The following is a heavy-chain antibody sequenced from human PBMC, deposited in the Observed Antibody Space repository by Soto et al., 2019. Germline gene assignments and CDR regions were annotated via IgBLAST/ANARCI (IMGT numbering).Heavy chain of an antibody. D-gene: IGHD3-22*01. CDR2: IYYSGST. V-gene: IGHV4-31*03. J-gene: IGHJ5*02. Sequence: SETLSLTCTVSGGSISSGGYYWSWIRQHPGKCLEWIGYIYYSGSTYYNPSLKSRVTISVDTSKNQFSLKLSSVTAADTAVYYCARDVYYYDSSGYYSNWFDPWGQGTLVTVYS. CDR1: GGSISSGGYY. CDR3: ARDVYYYDSSGYYSNWFDP.